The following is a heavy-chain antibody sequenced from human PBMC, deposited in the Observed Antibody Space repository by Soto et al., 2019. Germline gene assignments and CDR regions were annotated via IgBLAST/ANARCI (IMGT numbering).Heavy chain of an antibody. CDR2: IYWDGEK. Sequence: QITLKESGPTLVQPTQTLTLTCSFSGFSLITTGAGVGWIRQLPGKAPEWLALIYWDGEKRYSPALKSRLTITKDSSKNQGVLTMTNMDPVDTATYYWAGRQSIMIRGANSFDIWGQGTVLSVSS. V-gene: IGHV2-5*02. J-gene: IGHJ3*02. D-gene: IGHD3-10*01. CDR1: GFSLITTGAG. CDR3: AGRQSIMIRGANSFDI.